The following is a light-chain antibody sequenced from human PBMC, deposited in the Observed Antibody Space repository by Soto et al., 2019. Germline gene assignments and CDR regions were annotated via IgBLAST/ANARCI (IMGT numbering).Light chain of an antibody. CDR2: DVS. V-gene: IGLV2-14*01. Sequence: QSVLTQPASVSGSPGQSITISCTGTSIDVGGYNYVSWYQQHPGKAPKLMIYDVSNRPSGVSNRFSGSKSGNTASLTISGLQAEDEADYYCSSYTSSSTLLYVFGTGTKLIVL. CDR3: SSYTSSSTLLYV. CDR1: SIDVGGYNY. J-gene: IGLJ1*01.